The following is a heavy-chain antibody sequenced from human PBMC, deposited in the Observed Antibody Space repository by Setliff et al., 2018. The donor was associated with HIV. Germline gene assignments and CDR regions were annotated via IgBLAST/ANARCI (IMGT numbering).Heavy chain of an antibody. CDR3: ARGLYGDYGGDLNWLDP. V-gene: IGHV7-4-1*02. CDR1: GYNFENYA. Sequence: ASVKVSCKTSGYNFENYAINWVRQAPGQGLEWMGWINANSGSPTYAQAFTGRFFFSVDTAAATAYLQINNLKTEDTAVYFCARGLYGDYGGDLNWLDPWGHGTRV. D-gene: IGHD4-17*01. CDR2: INANSGSP. J-gene: IGHJ5*02.